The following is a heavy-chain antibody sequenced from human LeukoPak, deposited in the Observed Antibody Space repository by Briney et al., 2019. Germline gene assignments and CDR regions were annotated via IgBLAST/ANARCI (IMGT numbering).Heavy chain of an antibody. D-gene: IGHD6-19*01. CDR2: MYYSGST. CDR3: ATVVAGSYNWFDP. V-gene: IGHV4-39*01. J-gene: IGHJ5*02. CDR1: GDSISSTSYY. Sequence: SETLSLTCTVSGDSISSTSYYWGWIRQPPGKGLEWIGSMYYSGSTYYNPSLKSRVTISVDTSKNQFSLKLGSVTVADTAVYYCATVVAGSYNWFDPWGQGTLVTVSS.